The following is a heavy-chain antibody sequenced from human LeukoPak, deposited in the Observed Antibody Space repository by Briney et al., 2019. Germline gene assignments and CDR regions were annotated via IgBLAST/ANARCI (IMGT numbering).Heavy chain of an antibody. CDR2: IHYSGST. CDR1: GGSVSSGSYY. Sequence: SETLSLTCTVSGGSVSSGSYYWSWIRQPPGKGLEWIGYIHYSGSTNYNPSLKSRVTISVDTSKNQFSLKLSSVTAADTAFYYCARGGFYDSSGYPNPLDYRGQGTLVTVSS. V-gene: IGHV4-61*01. J-gene: IGHJ4*02. CDR3: ARGGFYDSSGYPNPLDY. D-gene: IGHD3-22*01.